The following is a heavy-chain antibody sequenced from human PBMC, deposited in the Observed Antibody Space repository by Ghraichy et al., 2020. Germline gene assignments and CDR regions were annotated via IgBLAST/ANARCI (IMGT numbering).Heavy chain of an antibody. V-gene: IGHV4-59*01. D-gene: IGHD4-17*01. J-gene: IGHJ6*02. CDR3: ARVPIGDSTNVGGYYYYYGMDV. CDR2: IYYSGST. CDR1: GGSISSYY. Sequence: SETLSLTCTVSGGSISSYYWSWIRQPPGKGLEWIGYIYYSGSTNYNPSLKSRVTISVDTSKNQFSLKLSSVTAADTAVYYCARVPIGDSTNVGGYYYYYGMDVWGQGTTVTVSS.